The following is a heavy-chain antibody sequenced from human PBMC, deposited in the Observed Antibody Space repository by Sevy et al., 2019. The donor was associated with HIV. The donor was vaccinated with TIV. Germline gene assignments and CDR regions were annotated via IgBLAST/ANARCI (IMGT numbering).Heavy chain of an antibody. Sequence: SETLSLTCAVYGGYFSGYYWSWIRQPPGKGLEWIGEINHSGSTNYNPSLKSRVTISVDTSKNQFSLKLSSVTAAETAVYYCATKAAAARPYYYYYMDVWGKGSTVTVSS. CDR2: INHSGST. CDR3: ATKAAAARPYYYYYMDV. V-gene: IGHV4-34*01. D-gene: IGHD6-13*01. J-gene: IGHJ6*03. CDR1: GGYFSGYY.